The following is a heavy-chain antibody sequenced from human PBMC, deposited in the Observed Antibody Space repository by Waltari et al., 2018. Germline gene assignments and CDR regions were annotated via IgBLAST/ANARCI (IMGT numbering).Heavy chain of an antibody. D-gene: IGHD3-10*01. CDR2: FDPEDGET. J-gene: IGHJ3*02. CDR1: GYTLTELS. Sequence: QVQLVQSGAEMKKPGASVKVSCKVSGYTLTELSMHWVRQAPGKGLEWMGGFDPEDGETIYAQKFQGRVTMTEDTSTDTAYMEPSSLRSEDTAVYYCATTAFSGSYLSEAFDIWGQGTVVTVSS. V-gene: IGHV1-24*01. CDR3: ATTAFSGSYLSEAFDI.